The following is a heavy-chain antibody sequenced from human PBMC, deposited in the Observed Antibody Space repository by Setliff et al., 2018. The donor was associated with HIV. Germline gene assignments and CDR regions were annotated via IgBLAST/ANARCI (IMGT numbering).Heavy chain of an antibody. J-gene: IGHJ4*02. CDR3: ATEMMYAQGSFDY. Sequence: ASVKVSCKASGYTFTSYGISWVRQAPGQGLEWMGWISAYNGNTNYAEQVQGRVTMTRDTSTSTAYMELRSLSSEDTAVYYCATEMMYAQGSFDYWGQGTLVTVSS. CDR2: ISAYNGNT. CDR1: GYTFTSYG. D-gene: IGHD2-8*01. V-gene: IGHV1-18*01.